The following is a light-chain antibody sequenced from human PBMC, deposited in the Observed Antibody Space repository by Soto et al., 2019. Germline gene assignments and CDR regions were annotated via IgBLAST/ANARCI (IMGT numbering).Light chain of an antibody. CDR3: QQYNNWPPWT. J-gene: IGKJ1*01. Sequence: EVVMTQSPATLSVSLGQRAALSCRASRGIDTNLAWYQQRPGQAPRLLIYSASTRATGVPDRFSGSGYGTDFTLTINNLQSEDLAVYYCQQYNNWPPWTFGQGTKVEIK. CDR2: SAS. V-gene: IGKV3-15*01. CDR1: RGIDTN.